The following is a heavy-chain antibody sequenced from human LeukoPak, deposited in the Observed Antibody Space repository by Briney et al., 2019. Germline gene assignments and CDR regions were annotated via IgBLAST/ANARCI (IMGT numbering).Heavy chain of an antibody. CDR2: ITASGDRT. CDR1: GYTFSSYD. D-gene: IGHD2-15*01. Sequence: PGGSLRLSCAASGYTFSSYDIHWVRKAPGKGLEWVSGITASGDRTFYGDSVRGRFTVSRDNSKNTVYLQMNSLRVDDTAVYYCARRDIVVVVSASDYWGQGTLVTVSS. J-gene: IGHJ4*02. CDR3: ARRDIVVVVSASDY. V-gene: IGHV3-23*01.